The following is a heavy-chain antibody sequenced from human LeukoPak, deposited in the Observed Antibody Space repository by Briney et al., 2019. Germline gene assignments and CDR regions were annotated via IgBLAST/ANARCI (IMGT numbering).Heavy chain of an antibody. J-gene: IGHJ6*02. CDR2: IYTSGST. CDR3: AVWFGDRSYGMDV. CDR1: GCSISSYY. V-gene: IGHV4-4*07. Sequence: KPSETLSLTCTVSGCSISSYYWSWIRQPSGKGLEWIGRIYTSGSTNYNPSLKSRVTMSVDTSKNQFSLKLSSVTAADTAVYYCAVWFGDRSYGMDVWGQGTTVTVSS. D-gene: IGHD3-10*01.